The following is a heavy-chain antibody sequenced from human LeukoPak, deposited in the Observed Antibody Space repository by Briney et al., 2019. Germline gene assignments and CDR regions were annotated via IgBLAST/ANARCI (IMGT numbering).Heavy chain of an antibody. CDR2: IKSKTDGGTT. D-gene: IGHD1-26*01. Sequence: GGSLRLSCAASGFTFSNAWMSWVRQAPGKGLEWVGRIKSKTDGGTTDYAAPVKGRFTISRDNDKKSLYLQMNSLRVEDTALYYCARDFIGSGSYSLDFWGQGTLVTVSS. V-gene: IGHV3-15*01. CDR3: ARDFIGSGSYSLDF. J-gene: IGHJ4*02. CDR1: GFTFSNAW.